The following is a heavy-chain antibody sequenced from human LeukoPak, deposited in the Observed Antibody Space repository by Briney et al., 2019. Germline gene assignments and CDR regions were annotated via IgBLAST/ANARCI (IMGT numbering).Heavy chain of an antibody. V-gene: IGHV3-23*01. CDR1: GFTFSSYA. D-gene: IGHD1-26*01. CDR2: LSGVGGGT. Sequence: PGGSLRLSCAASGFTFSSYAMSWVRQAPGKGLEWVSNLSGVGGGTSYAGSVKGRCTISRDNSRNTLYLQMSSLRAEDTAVYYCAKDSGAYRFFDYWGQGTLVTVSS. J-gene: IGHJ4*02. CDR3: AKDSGAYRFFDY.